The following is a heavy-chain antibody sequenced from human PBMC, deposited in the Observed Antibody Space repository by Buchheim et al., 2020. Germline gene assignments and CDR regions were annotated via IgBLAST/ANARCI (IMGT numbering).Heavy chain of an antibody. Sequence: VQLVESGGGLVQPGGSLKLSCAASGFTFSSYGMHWVRQAPGKGLEWVAVIWYDGSNKYYADSVKGRFTISRDNSKNTLYLQMNSLRAEDTAVYYCARVRPTTGTTRYYYMDVWGKGTT. CDR2: IWYDGSNK. CDR3: ARVRPTTGTTRYYYMDV. J-gene: IGHJ6*03. V-gene: IGHV3-33*01. D-gene: IGHD1-1*01. CDR1: GFTFSSYG.